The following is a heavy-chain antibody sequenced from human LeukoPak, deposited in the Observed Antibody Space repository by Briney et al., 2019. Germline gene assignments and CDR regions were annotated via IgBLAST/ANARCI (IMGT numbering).Heavy chain of an antibody. J-gene: IGHJ4*02. D-gene: IGHD6-13*01. Sequence: GRSLRLSCAASGFTFSSYWMSWVRQAPGKGLEWVANIKQDGSEKYYVDSVKGRFTISRDNAKNSLYLQMNSLRAEDTAVYYCARDRPGIAAAGPLNWGQGTLVTVSS. CDR2: IKQDGSEK. V-gene: IGHV3-7*01. CDR1: GFTFSSYW. CDR3: ARDRPGIAAAGPLN.